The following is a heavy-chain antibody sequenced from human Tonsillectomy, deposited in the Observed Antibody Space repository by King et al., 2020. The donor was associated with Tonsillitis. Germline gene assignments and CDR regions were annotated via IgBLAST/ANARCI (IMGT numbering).Heavy chain of an antibody. Sequence: VQLVESGGGVVQPGRSLRLSCAASGFTFSSYAMHWVRQAPGKGLEWVAVISYAGNNKYYADSVKGRFTISRDNSKNTLYLQMNSLRPEDTAVYFCARGEFYGSGSFPLGYWGQETLVTVSS. V-gene: IGHV3-30-3*01. D-gene: IGHD3-10*01. CDR1: GFTFSSYA. J-gene: IGHJ4*02. CDR2: ISYAGNNK. CDR3: ARGEFYGSGSFPLGY.